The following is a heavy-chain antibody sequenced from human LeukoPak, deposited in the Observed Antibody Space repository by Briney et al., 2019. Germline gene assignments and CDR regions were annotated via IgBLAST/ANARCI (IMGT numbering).Heavy chain of an antibody. J-gene: IGHJ4*02. V-gene: IGHV4-30-2*01. CDR3: ARGRYSSSPPGY. D-gene: IGHD6-13*01. CDR1: GASISGDYY. Sequence: PSQTLSLTCSVSGASISGDYYWSWIRRPPGKVLEWIGYIYHSGTTYYNPSLKSRVTMSVDRSKNQFSVNLSSVTAADTAVYYCARGRYSSSPPGYWGQGTLVTVSS. CDR2: IYHSGTT.